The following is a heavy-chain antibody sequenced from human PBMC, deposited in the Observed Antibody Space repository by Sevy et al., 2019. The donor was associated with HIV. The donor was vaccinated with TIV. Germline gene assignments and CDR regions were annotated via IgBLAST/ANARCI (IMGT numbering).Heavy chain of an antibody. CDR2: INPNSGGT. V-gene: IGHV1-2*04. D-gene: IGHD3-22*01. Sequence: ASVKVSCKASGYTFTGYYMHWVRQAPGQGLEWMGWINPNSGGTNYAQKFQGWVTMTRDTSISTAYMELSRLRSDETAVYYCARGPRSRYYDSSGYWAFDIWGQGTMVTVSS. CDR3: ARGPRSRYYDSSGYWAFDI. J-gene: IGHJ3*02. CDR1: GYTFTGYY.